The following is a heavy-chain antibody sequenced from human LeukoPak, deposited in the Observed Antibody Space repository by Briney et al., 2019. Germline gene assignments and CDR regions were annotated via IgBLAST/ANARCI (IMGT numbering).Heavy chain of an antibody. D-gene: IGHD3-3*01. V-gene: IGHV4-30-4*08. CDR2: IYYSGST. J-gene: IGHJ4*02. CDR1: GGSISSGDYY. Sequence: ASETLSLTCTVSGGSISSGDYYWSWIRQPPGKGLEWIGYIYYSGSTYCNPSLKSRVTISVDTSKNQFSLKLSSVTAADTAVYYCASRFWSGYLFDYWGQGTLVTVSS. CDR3: ASRFWSGYLFDY.